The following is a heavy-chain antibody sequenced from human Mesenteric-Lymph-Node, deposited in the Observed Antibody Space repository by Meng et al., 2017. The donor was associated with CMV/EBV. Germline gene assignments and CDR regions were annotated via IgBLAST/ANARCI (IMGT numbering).Heavy chain of an antibody. CDR1: GFIVSDNY. J-gene: IGHJ6*02. D-gene: IGHD3-3*01. V-gene: IGHV3-53*01. CDR2: IYSAGTT. Sequence: GESLKISCAVSGFIVSDNYMSWVRQAPGKGLEWVSIIYSAGTTYYADSVKGRFTISRDNSKNTMSLQMNSLRDEDTAVYYCAKDRFLEDGMDVWGQGTTVTVSS. CDR3: AKDRFLEDGMDV.